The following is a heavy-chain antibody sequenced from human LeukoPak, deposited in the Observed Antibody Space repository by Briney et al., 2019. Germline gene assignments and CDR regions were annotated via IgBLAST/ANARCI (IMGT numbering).Heavy chain of an antibody. D-gene: IGHD2-2*01. CDR2: IKQDGSEK. CDR3: AKMSRVVVPAAIGY. Sequence: GGSLRLSCAASGFTFSSYWMSWVRQAPGKGLEWVANIKQDGSEKYYVDSVKGRFTISRDNAKNSLYLQMNSLRAEDTAVYYCAKMSRVVVPAAIGYWGQGTLVTVSS. CDR1: GFTFSSYW. J-gene: IGHJ4*02. V-gene: IGHV3-7*01.